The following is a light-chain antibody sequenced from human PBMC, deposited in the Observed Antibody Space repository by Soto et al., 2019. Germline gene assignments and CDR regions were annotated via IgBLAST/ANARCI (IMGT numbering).Light chain of an antibody. V-gene: IGLV2-14*01. CDR3: ISYTSSSSLV. Sequence: QSALTQPASVSGSPGQSITISCTGTSSDVGAYNYVSWYQHHPGTAPKLVIYEVTNRPSGVSNRFSGSKSGNTASLIISGLQADDEADYYCISYTSSSSLVLGGGTQLTVL. CDR1: SSDVGAYNY. CDR2: EVT. J-gene: IGLJ2*01.